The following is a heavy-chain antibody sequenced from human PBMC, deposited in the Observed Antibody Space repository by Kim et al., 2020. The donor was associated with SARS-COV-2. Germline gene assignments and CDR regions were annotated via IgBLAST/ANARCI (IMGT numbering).Heavy chain of an antibody. CDR2: ISSSSTTI. CDR3: ARYDLAYCGGDCYPNWFDP. Sequence: GGSLRLSCAASGFTISSYSMNWVRQAPGKGLEWVSYISSSSTTIFYADSVKGRFTISRDNAKNSLYLQMNSLRAEDTALYYCARYDLAYCGGDCYPNWFDPWGQGTLVTVSS. J-gene: IGHJ5*02. D-gene: IGHD2-21*02. V-gene: IGHV3-48*04. CDR1: GFTISSYS.